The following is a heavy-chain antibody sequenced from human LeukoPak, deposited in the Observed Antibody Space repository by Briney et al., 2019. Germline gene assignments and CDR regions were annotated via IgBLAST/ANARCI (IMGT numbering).Heavy chain of an antibody. Sequence: GGSLRLSCAASGFTFSSYGMHWVRQAPGKGLEWVSYISFSSSTIYYADSVKGRFTISRDNAKNSLYLQMNSLRDEDTAVYYCVRDLGVPGYGMDVWGQGTTVTVSS. CDR3: VRDLGVPGYGMDV. D-gene: IGHD3-16*01. CDR1: GFTFSSYG. V-gene: IGHV3-48*02. CDR2: ISFSSSTI. J-gene: IGHJ6*02.